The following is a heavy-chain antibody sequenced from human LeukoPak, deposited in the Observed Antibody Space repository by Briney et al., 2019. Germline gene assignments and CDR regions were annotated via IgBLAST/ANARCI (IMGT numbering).Heavy chain of an antibody. V-gene: IGHV3-48*03. CDR1: GFTFSSYE. CDR3: ARDLGVYIVVTHHDAFDI. CDR2: ISSSGSNI. J-gene: IGHJ3*02. D-gene: IGHD3-22*01. Sequence: GGSLRPSCAASGFTFSSYEMNWVRQAPGKGLEWVSYISSSGSNIYYADSVKGRFTTSRDNAKNSLYLQMNSLGAEDTAVYYCARDLGVYIVVTHHDAFDIWGQGTLVSVSS.